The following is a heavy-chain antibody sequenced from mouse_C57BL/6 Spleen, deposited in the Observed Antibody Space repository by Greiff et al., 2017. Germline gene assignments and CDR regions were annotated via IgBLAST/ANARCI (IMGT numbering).Heavy chain of an antibody. CDR2: ISYSGST. CDR3: ASRRDGYYGAMDY. CDR1: GYSITSGYD. Sequence: EVKVEESGPGMVKPSQSLSLTCTVTGYSITSGYDWHWIRHFPGNKLEWMGYISYSGSTNYNPSLKSRISITHDTSKNHFFLKLNSVTTEDTATYYCASRRDGYYGAMDYWGQGTSVTVSS. J-gene: IGHJ4*01. V-gene: IGHV3-1*01. D-gene: IGHD2-3*01.